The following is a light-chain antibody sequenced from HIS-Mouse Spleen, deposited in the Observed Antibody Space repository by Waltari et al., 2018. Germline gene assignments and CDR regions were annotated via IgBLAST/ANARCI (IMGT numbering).Light chain of an antibody. CDR1: ALPKKY. CDR2: EDG. Sequence: SYELTQPPSVSLSPGQTARITCSGDALPKKYAYWYQQKSGQAPVLVIYEDGHRPSGIPEGFSGSSSGTMATLTISGAQVEDEADYYCYSTDSSGNHRVFGGGTKLTVL. CDR3: YSTDSSGNHRV. J-gene: IGLJ2*01. V-gene: IGLV3-10*01.